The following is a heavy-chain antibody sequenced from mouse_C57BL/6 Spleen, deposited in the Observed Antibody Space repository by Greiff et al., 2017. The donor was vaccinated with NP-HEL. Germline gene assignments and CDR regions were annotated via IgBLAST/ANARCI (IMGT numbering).Heavy chain of an antibody. V-gene: IGHV1-80*01. D-gene: IGHD2-1*01. J-gene: IGHJ4*01. Sequence: LQQSGASVKISCKASGYAFSSYWMNWVKQRPGKGLEWIGQIYPGDGDTNYNGKFKGKATLTADKSSSTAYMQLSSLTSEDSAVYFCARHGNYDAMDYWGQGTSVTVSS. CDR1: GYAFSSYW. CDR2: IYPGDGDT. CDR3: ARHGNYDAMDY.